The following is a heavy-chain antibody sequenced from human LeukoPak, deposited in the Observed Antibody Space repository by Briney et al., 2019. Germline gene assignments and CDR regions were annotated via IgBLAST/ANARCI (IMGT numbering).Heavy chain of an antibody. V-gene: IGHV4-39*01. J-gene: IGHJ6*03. CDR3: ARTAEYSSGWYGYYYYMDV. CDR1: GGSISSSSYY. CDR2: IYYSGST. Sequence: PSETVSLTCTVSGGSISSSSYYWGWIRQPPGKGLEWIGSIYYSGSTYYNPSLKSRVTISVDTSKNQFSLKLSSVTAADTAVYYCARTAEYSSGWYGYYYYMDVWGKGTTVTISS. D-gene: IGHD6-19*01.